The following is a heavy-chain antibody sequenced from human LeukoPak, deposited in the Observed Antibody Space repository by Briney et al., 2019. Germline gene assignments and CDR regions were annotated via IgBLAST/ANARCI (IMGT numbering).Heavy chain of an antibody. CDR1: GYTFTSYA. Sequence: ASVTVSCKASGYTFTSYAMHWVRQAPGQRLEWMGWINAGNGNTKYSQKFQGRVTLTEDTSTDTAYMELSSLRSEDTAVYYCATQIWFGESLFDYWGQGILVTVSS. J-gene: IGHJ4*02. CDR2: INAGNGNT. D-gene: IGHD3-10*01. CDR3: ATQIWFGESLFDY. V-gene: IGHV1-3*01.